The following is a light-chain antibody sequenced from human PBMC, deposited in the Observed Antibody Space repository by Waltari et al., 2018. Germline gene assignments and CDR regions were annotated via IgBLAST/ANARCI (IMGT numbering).Light chain of an antibody. J-gene: IGKJ4*01. Sequence: DIQLTQSPSFLSASIGDRVTITCRASQGISTYVAWYQQKPGEAPKLLIYGASTLQSGVPSRFSGNGSGTEFTLTISSLQPEDFATYYCQHRNSYPPLTFGGGTKVEIK. CDR1: QGISTY. V-gene: IGKV1-9*01. CDR2: GAS. CDR3: QHRNSYPPLT.